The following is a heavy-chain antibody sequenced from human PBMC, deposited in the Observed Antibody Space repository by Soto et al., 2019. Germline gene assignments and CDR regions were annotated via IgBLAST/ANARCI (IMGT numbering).Heavy chain of an antibody. J-gene: IGHJ3*02. CDR3: ARVATWLAHVFDI. CDR2: IYIGGGT. CDR1: GFTVSSDY. V-gene: IGHV3-53*04. Sequence: EVQLVESGGGLVQPGGSLRLSCAVSGFTVSSDYMSWVRQAPGKGLEWVSVIYIGGGTSYADSVKGRFTISRHNSKNTLYLQMNSLRAEDTAVYYCARVATWLAHVFDIWGQWTMVAVSS. D-gene: IGHD6-19*01.